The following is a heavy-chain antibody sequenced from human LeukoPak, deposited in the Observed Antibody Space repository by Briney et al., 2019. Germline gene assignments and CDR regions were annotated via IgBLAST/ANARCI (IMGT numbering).Heavy chain of an antibody. D-gene: IGHD6-13*01. V-gene: IGHV3-30*02. CDR3: AKGIAAAGSYFDY. CDR2: TRYDGSNK. J-gene: IGHJ4*02. CDR1: GFTFSSYG. Sequence: GGSLRLSCAASGFTFSSYGMHWVRQAPGKGLEWVAFTRYDGSNKYYADSVKGRFTISRDNSKNTLYLQMNSLRAEDTAVYYCAKGIAAAGSYFDYWGQGTLVTVSS.